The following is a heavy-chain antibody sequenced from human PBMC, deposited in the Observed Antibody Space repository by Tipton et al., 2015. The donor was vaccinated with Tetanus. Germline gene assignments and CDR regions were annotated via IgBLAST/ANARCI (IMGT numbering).Heavy chain of an antibody. CDR3: ARDVTSRGFVVVTAWSDY. V-gene: IGHV1-69*06. D-gene: IGHD2-21*02. CDR1: GGTLRGYS. CDR2: LIPMFGTP. J-gene: IGHJ4*02. Sequence: QSGAEVKKPGSSVNVSCKASGGTLRGYSITWVRQAPGQGLEWMGGLIPMFGTPKYAQKFQDRVTISADKSTSTVYMELSSLRSDDTAIYYCARDVTSRGFVVVTAWSDYWGQGTLVTVSS.